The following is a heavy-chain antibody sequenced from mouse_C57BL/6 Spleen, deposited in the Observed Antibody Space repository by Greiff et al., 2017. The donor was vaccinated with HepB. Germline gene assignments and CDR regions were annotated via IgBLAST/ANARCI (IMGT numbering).Heavy chain of an antibody. CDR1: GFTFSDYY. CDR3: ARGVTTGGYFDY. V-gene: IGHV5-16*01. Sequence: EVKVVESEGGLVQPGSSMKLSCTASGFTFSDYYMAWVRQVPEKGLEWVANINYDGSSTYYLDSLKSRFIISRDNAKNILYLQMSSLKSEDTATYYCARGVTTGGYFDYWGQGTTLTVSS. J-gene: IGHJ2*01. D-gene: IGHD2-12*01. CDR2: INYDGSST.